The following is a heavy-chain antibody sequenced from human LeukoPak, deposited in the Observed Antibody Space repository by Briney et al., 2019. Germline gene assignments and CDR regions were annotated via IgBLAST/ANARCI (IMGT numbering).Heavy chain of an antibody. CDR2: ISDSGGST. CDR1: GFTFSSFA. CDR3: AKSHSVAQRGYFDY. V-gene: IGHV3-23*01. Sequence: GGSLRLSCAASGFTFSSFAMTWVRQAPGKGLEWVSTISDSGGSTYYADAVKGRFTISRDNSKDTLYAQMNSLRAEDAAVYYCAKSHSVAQRGYFDYWAGNPGHRLL. D-gene: IGHD2-15*01. J-gene: IGHJ4*02.